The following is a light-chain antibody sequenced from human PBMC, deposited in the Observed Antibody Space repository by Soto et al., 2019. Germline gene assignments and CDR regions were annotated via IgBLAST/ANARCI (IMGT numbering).Light chain of an antibody. Sequence: DTQMTQPPSTLSASVGDTVTITCRARQNINNWLDWYQQKPEKVTKLLIYGAYNLEDGVPSRFSGNRSGTEFTLTINSLQPDDFETYYCQRYDGYFGQGTRLEIK. J-gene: IGKJ5*01. V-gene: IGKV1-5*01. CDR1: QNINNW. CDR2: GAY. CDR3: QRYDGY.